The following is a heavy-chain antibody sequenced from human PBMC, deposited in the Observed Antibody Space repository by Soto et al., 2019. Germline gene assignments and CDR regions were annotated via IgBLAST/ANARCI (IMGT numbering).Heavy chain of an antibody. D-gene: IGHD6-19*01. J-gene: IGHJ6*02. CDR3: ASDFRTRGWFRQAGNFAMDV. Sequence: QVQLVQSGAEVRKPGASVKVSCKASGYPYTNSYMHWVRQAPGQGLEWMGWIHPNTGGTNYAQRCQGRVTMTRDRSVSTVYMELNRLTSDDTAIYFCASDFRTRGWFRQAGNFAMDVWGQGTTVTVS. V-gene: IGHV1-2*02. CDR1: GYPYTNSY. CDR2: IHPNTGGT.